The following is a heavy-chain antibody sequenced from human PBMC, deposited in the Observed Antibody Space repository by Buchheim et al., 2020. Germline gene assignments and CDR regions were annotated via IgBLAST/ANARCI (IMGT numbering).Heavy chain of an antibody. CDR3: ARGALWFGESPMDV. D-gene: IGHD3-10*01. CDR1: GFTFSSYA. Sequence: QVQLVESGGGVVQPGRSLRLSCAASGFTFSSYAMHWVRQAPGKGLEWVAVISYDGSNKYYADSVKGRFTISRDNSKNTLDLQMNSLRAEDTAVYYCARGALWFGESPMDVWGQGTT. CDR2: ISYDGSNK. V-gene: IGHV3-30*04. J-gene: IGHJ6*02.